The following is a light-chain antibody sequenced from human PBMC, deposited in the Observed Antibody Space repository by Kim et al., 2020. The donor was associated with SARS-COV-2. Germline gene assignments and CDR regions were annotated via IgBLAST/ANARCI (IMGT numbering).Light chain of an antibody. CDR1: QSISNF. V-gene: IGKV3-11*01. Sequence: EIVLTQSPGTLSLSPGERATLSCRASQSISNFLAWYQQKPGQAPRLLIYDASNRASGIPARFSGSGSGTDFTLTISSLEPEDFAVYHCQARSNVFGQGTRLEIK. J-gene: IGKJ5*01. CDR2: DAS. CDR3: QARSNV.